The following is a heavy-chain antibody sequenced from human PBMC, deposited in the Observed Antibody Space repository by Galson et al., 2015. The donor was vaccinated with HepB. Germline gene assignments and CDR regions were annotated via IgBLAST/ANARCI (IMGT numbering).Heavy chain of an antibody. CDR3: ARPTNSYCSSTSCYAFDI. Sequence: SLRLSCAASGFTFSSYSMNWVRQAPGKGLEWVSSISSSSSSYIYYADSVKGRFTISRDNAKNSLYLQMNSLRAEDTAVYYCARPTNSYCSSTSCYAFDIWGQGTMVTVSS. CDR2: ISSSSSSYI. V-gene: IGHV3-21*01. D-gene: IGHD2-2*01. J-gene: IGHJ3*02. CDR1: GFTFSSYS.